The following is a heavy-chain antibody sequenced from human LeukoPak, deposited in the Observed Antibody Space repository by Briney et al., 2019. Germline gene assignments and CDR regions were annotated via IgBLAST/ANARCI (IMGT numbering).Heavy chain of an antibody. CDR3: ARDAVHQTTGGFDY. J-gene: IGHJ4*02. Sequence: PGGSLRLSCAASGFTFSSYAMSWDRQAPGKGLEWVSAISGSGGSTYYADSVKGRFTISRDNSKNTLYLQMNSLRAEDTAVYYCARDAVHQTTGGFDYWGQGTLVTVSS. D-gene: IGHD7-27*01. CDR1: GFTFSSYA. V-gene: IGHV3-23*01. CDR2: ISGSGGST.